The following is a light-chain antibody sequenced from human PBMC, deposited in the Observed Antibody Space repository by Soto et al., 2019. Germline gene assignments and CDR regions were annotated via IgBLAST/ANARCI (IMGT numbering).Light chain of an antibody. CDR2: GAS. CDR1: QTVTTD. J-gene: IGKJ1*01. Sequence: EIVMTQSPFTLSVSPGERATLSCRASQTVTTDLAWYQQKPGQAPRLVIHGASTRATDFPARFSGSGSGTEFTLTISSLQSEDIEVYYCHQYYTWPRTFGQGTKVDIK. V-gene: IGKV3-15*01. CDR3: HQYYTWPRT.